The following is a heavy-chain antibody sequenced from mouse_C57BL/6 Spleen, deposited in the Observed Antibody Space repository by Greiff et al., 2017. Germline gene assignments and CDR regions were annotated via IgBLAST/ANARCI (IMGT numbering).Heavy chain of an antibody. Sequence: QVQLQQSGAELVKPGASVKISCKASGYTFTDYYINWVKQRPGQGLEWIGKIGPGSGSTYYNEKFKGKATLTADKSSSTAYMQLSSLTSEDSAVYFCARSGIDPRWLLLLFAYWGQGTLVTVSA. J-gene: IGHJ3*01. CDR3: ARSGIDPRWLLLLFAY. V-gene: IGHV1-77*01. CDR1: GYTFTDYY. CDR2: IGPGSGST. D-gene: IGHD2-3*01.